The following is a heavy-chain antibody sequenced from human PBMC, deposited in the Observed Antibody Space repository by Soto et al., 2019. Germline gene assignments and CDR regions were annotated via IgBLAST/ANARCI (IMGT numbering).Heavy chain of an antibody. J-gene: IGHJ5*02. CDR3: ARASAEMATLFDP. V-gene: IGHV3-48*01. D-gene: IGHD5-12*01. Sequence: GGSLRLSCAASGFTFNTYSINWVRQAPGKGLEWLSYINSGSSNIYYADSVKGRFTTSRDNAKNSLYLQMNSLRAEDTAVYYCARASAEMATLFDPWGQGTLVTVSS. CDR1: GFTFNTYS. CDR2: INSGSSNI.